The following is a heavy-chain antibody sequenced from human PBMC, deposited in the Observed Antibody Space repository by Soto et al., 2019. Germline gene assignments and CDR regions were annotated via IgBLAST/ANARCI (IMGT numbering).Heavy chain of an antibody. CDR1: GFTFSSYA. J-gene: IGHJ4*02. CDR2: ISCDGSNK. V-gene: IGHV3-30-3*01. D-gene: IGHD3-22*01. Sequence: GGSLRLSCAASGFTFSSYAMHWVRQAPGKGLEWVAVISCDGSNKYYADSVKGRFTISRDNSKNTLYLQMNSLRAEDTAVYYCARGPPGWDASSANWSGGQYWGQGTLVTVSS. CDR3: ARGPPGWDASSANWSGGQY.